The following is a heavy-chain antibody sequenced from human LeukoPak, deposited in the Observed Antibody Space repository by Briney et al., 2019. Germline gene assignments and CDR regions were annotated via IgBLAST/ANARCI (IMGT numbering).Heavy chain of an antibody. J-gene: IGHJ3*02. V-gene: IGHV3-72*01. CDR2: VRNKAKSYTT. Sequence: AGGSLRLSCAASGFTFSSYAMNWVRQAPGKGLEWVGRVRNKAKSYTTEYAASVKDRFTISRDDSKKSLFLQMNSLKTEDTAVYYCARTYSTAWGSNFFDIWGQGTMVTVSS. CDR3: ARTYSTAWGSNFFDI. D-gene: IGHD6-19*01. CDR1: GFTFSSYA.